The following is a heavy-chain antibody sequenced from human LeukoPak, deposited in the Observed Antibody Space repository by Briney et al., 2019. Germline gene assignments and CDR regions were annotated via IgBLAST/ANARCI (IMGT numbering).Heavy chain of an antibody. V-gene: IGHV3-33*01. J-gene: IGHJ4*02. Sequence: GGSLRLSCAAAGFTFSSYGMHWVRQAPGKGLEWVAVIWYDGSQKNYADSVKGRFTISRDNSKNTLHLQMNSLRAEDTAVYYCARETPTENYDSSGFDYWGQGTLVSVSS. CDR2: IWYDGSQK. CDR3: ARETPTENYDSSGFDY. D-gene: IGHD3-22*01. CDR1: GFTFSSYG.